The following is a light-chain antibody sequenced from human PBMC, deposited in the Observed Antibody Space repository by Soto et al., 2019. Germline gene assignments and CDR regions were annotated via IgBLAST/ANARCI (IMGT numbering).Light chain of an antibody. CDR2: VVS. V-gene: IGLV2-14*03. Sequence: QSALTQPASVSGSPGQSITISCTGTKSDVANYNYVSWYQHHSGKAPQLMIYVVSYRPSGISNRFSGSKSGNTASLTISGLQAEDEADYYCSSYTSTSTVIFGGGTKLTVL. J-gene: IGLJ2*01. CDR1: KSDVANYNY. CDR3: SSYTSTSTVI.